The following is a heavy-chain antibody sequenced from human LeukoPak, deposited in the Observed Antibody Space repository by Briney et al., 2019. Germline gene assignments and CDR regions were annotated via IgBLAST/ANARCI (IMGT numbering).Heavy chain of an antibody. Sequence: ASVKVSCKASGDSFTNYYIHWVRQAPGQGLEWMAIINPSSGSRSYAQKFQGRATVTRDTSTSTVYMELSSLRSDDTAVYYCAREYTYGYIRYFGLWGRGTLVSVSS. J-gene: IGHJ2*01. CDR3: AREYTYGYIRYFGL. CDR1: GDSFTNYY. CDR2: INPSSGSR. V-gene: IGHV1-46*01. D-gene: IGHD5-18*01.